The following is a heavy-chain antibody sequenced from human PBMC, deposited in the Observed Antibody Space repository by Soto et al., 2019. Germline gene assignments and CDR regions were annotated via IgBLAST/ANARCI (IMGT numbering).Heavy chain of an antibody. V-gene: IGHV1-69*13. J-gene: IGHJ3*02. CDR2: IIPIFGTA. CDR3: ARDSTGIVGAPDAFDI. CDR1: GGTFSSYA. Sequence: SVKVSCKASGGTFSSYAISWVRQAPGQGLEWMGGIIPIFGTANYAQKFQGRVTITADESTSTAYMELSSLRSEDTAVYYCARDSTGIVGAPDAFDIWGQRTMVIV. D-gene: IGHD1-26*01.